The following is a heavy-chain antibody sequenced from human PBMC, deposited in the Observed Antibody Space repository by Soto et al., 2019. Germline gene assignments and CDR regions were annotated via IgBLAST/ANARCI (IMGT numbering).Heavy chain of an antibody. CDR2: FSAYKGHT. D-gene: IGHD4-17*01. J-gene: IGHJ4*02. Sequence: QVQLVQSGAEVKKPGASVKVSCKASGYTFSTYGIGWVRQAPGQGLEWMGFFSAYKGHTNYAQKFQGRVTMTTDTSTSTAYMELRRLRSDDTAVYYCARLDYCDLTQLDYWGQGTPVTVSS. V-gene: IGHV1-18*01. CDR1: GYTFSTYG. CDR3: ARLDYCDLTQLDY.